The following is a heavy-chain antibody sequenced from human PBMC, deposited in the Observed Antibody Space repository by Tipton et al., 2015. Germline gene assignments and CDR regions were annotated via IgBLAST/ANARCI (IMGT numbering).Heavy chain of an antibody. V-gene: IGHV4-59*08. D-gene: IGHD4-17*01. CDR1: GGSFSDYY. J-gene: IGHJ4*02. Sequence: TLSLTCTVSGGSFSDYYWSWIRQPPGKGLEWIGNIHHSGDTYYNPSLESRVTISVDTSKNQFSLNLRSVTAADTAVYYCARAEIGDFDYWGQGTLVTVSS. CDR2: IHHSGDT. CDR3: ARAEIGDFDY.